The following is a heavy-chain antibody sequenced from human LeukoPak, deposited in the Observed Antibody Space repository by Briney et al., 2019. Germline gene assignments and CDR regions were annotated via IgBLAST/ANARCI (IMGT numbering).Heavy chain of an antibody. D-gene: IGHD3-22*01. CDR1: GGSFSGYY. V-gene: IGHV4-34*01. CDR3: ARDSSGNFDY. CDR2: INHSGST. J-gene: IGHJ4*02. Sequence: SETLSLTCAVYGGSFSGYYWSWIRQSPGKGLEWIGEINHSGSTNHNPSLKSRVTISVDTSKNQFSLKLRSVTAADTAVYYCARDSSGNFDYWGQGTLVTVSS.